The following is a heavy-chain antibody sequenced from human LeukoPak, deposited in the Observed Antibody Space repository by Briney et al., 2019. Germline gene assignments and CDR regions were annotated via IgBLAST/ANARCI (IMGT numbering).Heavy chain of an antibody. D-gene: IGHD7-27*01. J-gene: IGHJ4*02. CDR2: TNPNNGGT. V-gene: IGHV1-2*02. Sequence: ASVKVSCKASGYTFTGKYMHWVRQAPGQGLEWMGWTNPNNGGTNYAQRFQGRVTMTRDTSISTVYMEMSKLRFDDTAVYYCARQKELGINDYWGQGTQVTVSS. CDR1: GYTFTGKY. CDR3: ARQKELGINDY.